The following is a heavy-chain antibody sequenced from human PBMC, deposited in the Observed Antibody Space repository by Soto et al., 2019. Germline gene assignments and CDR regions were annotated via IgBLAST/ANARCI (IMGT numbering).Heavy chain of an antibody. CDR3: ARDIRDYDGSYYFDY. J-gene: IGHJ4*02. CDR2: ISSSSSYT. V-gene: IGHV3-11*06. CDR1: GFTFSDYY. D-gene: IGHD3-10*01. Sequence: PGGSLRLSCAASGFTFSDYYMGWIRQAPGKGLEWVSDISSSSSYTNYADSEKGRFTISRDNAKNSLYLQMNSLRAEDTAVYYCARDIRDYDGSYYFDYWGQGTLVTVSS.